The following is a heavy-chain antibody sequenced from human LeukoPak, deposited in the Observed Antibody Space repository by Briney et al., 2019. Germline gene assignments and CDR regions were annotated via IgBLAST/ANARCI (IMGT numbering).Heavy chain of an antibody. V-gene: IGHV3-21*01. Sequence: GGSLRLSCAASGFSFSSYSMNWVRQAPGKGLEWISFISSSSGYIYYADSVKGRFTISRDNAKNSLYLQMNSLRAEDTAVYYCAREPYCGGDCYSMAFDYWGQGTLVTVSS. CDR2: ISSSSGYI. CDR1: GFSFSSYS. D-gene: IGHD2-21*02. J-gene: IGHJ4*02. CDR3: AREPYCGGDCYSMAFDY.